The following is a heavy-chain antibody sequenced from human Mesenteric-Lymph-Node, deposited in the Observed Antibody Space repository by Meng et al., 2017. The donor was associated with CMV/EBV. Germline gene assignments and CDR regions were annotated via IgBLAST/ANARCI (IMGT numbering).Heavy chain of an antibody. D-gene: IGHD1-26*01. CDR2: ISAYNGNT. V-gene: IGHV1-18*01. Sequence: ASVKVSCKASGYTFTTYGISWVRQAPGQGLEWMGWISAYNGNTNYAQKLQGRVTMTTDTSTSTVSMELRSLRSDDTAVYYCARGSGTYYGKFLALDIWGQGTMVTVSS. J-gene: IGHJ3*02. CDR1: GYTFTTYG. CDR3: ARGSGTYYGKFLALDI.